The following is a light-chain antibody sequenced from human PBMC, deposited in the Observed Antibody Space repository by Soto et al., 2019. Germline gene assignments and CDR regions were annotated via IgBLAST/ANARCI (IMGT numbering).Light chain of an antibody. CDR2: GNS. CDR3: QSYDSRLSGVV. V-gene: IGLV1-40*01. J-gene: IGLJ2*01. CDR1: SSNIGAGYD. Sequence: QLVLTQPPSVSGAPGQRVTISCTGSSSNIGAGYDVHWYQQLPGTAPKLLIYGNSNRPSGVPDRFSGSKSGTSASLAITGLPAQDAADYYCQSYDSRLSGVVFGGGTKLTVL.